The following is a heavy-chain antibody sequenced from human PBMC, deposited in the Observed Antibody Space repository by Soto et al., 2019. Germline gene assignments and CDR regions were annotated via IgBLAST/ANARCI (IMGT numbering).Heavy chain of an antibody. D-gene: IGHD6-19*01. CDR2: IRHTTSAT. CDR3: ARDRGSSGMFELDV. Sequence: GSLRLSCVASQFPFDVYSMHWVRQAPGKGLEWVSYIRHTTSATFYADAVKCRFTVSRDNRKNSLFLQMNSLRDDDTGVYFCARDRGSSGMFELDVWGPGTLVTVSS. J-gene: IGHJ3*01. V-gene: IGHV3-48*02. CDR1: QFPFDVYS.